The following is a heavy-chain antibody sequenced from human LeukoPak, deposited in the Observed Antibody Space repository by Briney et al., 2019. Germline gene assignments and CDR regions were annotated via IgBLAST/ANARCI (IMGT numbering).Heavy chain of an antibody. CDR1: GFTFSSSA. CDR2: ISGSGSGI. J-gene: IGHJ4*02. D-gene: IGHD4-17*01. V-gene: IGHV3-23*01. CDR3: AKGIYGDYRRGFDY. Sequence: PRGALRLSCAASGFTFSSSAMSWVRQAPGKGLEWVSTISGSGSGIYYADSVKGRFTISRDNSKNMVHLQMNSLRAEDTAVYYCAKGIYGDYRRGFDYWGQGTLVTVSS.